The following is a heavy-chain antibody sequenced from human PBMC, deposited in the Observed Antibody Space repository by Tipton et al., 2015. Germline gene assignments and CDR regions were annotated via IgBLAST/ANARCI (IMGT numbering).Heavy chain of an antibody. D-gene: IGHD3-3*01. CDR3: ARLWSYDFWSATSYSFDY. CDR1: GGSISSSSYY. Sequence: LRLSCTVSGGSISSSSYYWNWIRQPAGKGLEWIGRIYSSENTNYNPSLKSRITISLDTSKNQFSLRLSSVTAADTALYHCARLWSYDFWSATSYSFDYWGQGTLVTVSS. V-gene: IGHV4-61*02. CDR2: IYSSENT. J-gene: IGHJ4*02.